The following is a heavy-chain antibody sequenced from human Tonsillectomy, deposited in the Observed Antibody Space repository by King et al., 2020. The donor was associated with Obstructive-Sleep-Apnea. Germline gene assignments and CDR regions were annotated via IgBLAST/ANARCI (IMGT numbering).Heavy chain of an antibody. J-gene: IGHJ4*02. CDR3: ARQYSSGWYYFDY. Sequence: QLQESGPGLVKPSETLSLTCTVSGGSLSSYYWSWVRQPPGKGLEWVGYIYATGGTNYNPPLKSRVTISVDTSKNQFPLKLTSVTAADTAVYYCARQYSSGWYYFDYWGQGTLVTVSS. CDR2: IYATGGT. V-gene: IGHV4-59*08. D-gene: IGHD6-13*01. CDR1: GGSLSSYY.